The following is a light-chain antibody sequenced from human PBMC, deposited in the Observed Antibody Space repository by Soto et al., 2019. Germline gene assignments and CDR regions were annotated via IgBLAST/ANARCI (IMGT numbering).Light chain of an antibody. Sequence: DIQMTQSPSSLSASVGDRVTITCRASQTISSYLNWYQQKPGKAPKLLIYAASSLQSGVPSRFSGSRSGSEFTLTVSNLQPEDFATYYCQQSYSSLRTFGGGTKVEIK. J-gene: IGKJ4*01. CDR3: QQSYSSLRT. CDR1: QTISSY. CDR2: AAS. V-gene: IGKV1-39*01.